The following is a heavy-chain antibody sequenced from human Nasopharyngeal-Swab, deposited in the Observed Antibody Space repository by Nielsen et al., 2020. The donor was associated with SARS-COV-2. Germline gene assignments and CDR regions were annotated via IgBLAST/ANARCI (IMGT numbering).Heavy chain of an antibody. CDR1: GYTFTSHG. CDR3: ARVGSRELKHYYMDV. CDR2: ISAYNGNT. V-gene: IGHV1-18*01. J-gene: IGHJ6*03. D-gene: IGHD3-10*01. Sequence: ASVKVSCKASGYTFTSHGISWVRQAPGQGLEWMGWISAYNGNTNYAQKLQGRVTMTTDTSTSTAYMELRSLRSDDTAVYYCARVGSRELKHYYMDVWGKGATVTVSS.